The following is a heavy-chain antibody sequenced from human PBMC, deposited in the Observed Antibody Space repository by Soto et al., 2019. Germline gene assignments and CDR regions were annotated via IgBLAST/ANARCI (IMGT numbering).Heavy chain of an antibody. CDR3: ARQTPGWRYFDY. CDR2: IYYSGST. V-gene: IGHV4-39*01. CDR1: GGSISSSSYY. D-gene: IGHD6-19*01. Sequence: QLQLQESGPGLVKPSETLSLTCTVSGGSISSSSYYWGWIRQPPGKGLEWIGSIYYSGSTYYNPSLKSRVTISVDTSKNQFSLKLSSVTAADTAVYYCARQTPGWRYFDYWGQGTLVTVSS. J-gene: IGHJ4*02.